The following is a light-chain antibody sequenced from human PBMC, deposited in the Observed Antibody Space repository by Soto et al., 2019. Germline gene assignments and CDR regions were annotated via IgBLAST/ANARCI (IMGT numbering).Light chain of an antibody. J-gene: IGKJ3*01. V-gene: IGKV2-28*01. CDR2: LCS. CDR3: MQARQFPVT. Sequence: IVMTESPVSLPVTPGEPASISCRSSESLLHDNGFNYLGWYLQKPGQSPHLPIYLCSTRASGVPDRFSGSGSGTDFTLKISSVEAEDVGIYYCMQARQFPVTFGPGTKLEIK. CDR1: ESLLHDNGFNY.